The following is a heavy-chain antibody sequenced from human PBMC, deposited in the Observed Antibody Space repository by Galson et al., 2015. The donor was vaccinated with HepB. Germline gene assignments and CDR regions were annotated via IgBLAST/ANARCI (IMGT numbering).Heavy chain of an antibody. J-gene: IGHJ1*01. D-gene: IGHD3/OR15-3a*01. CDR1: GFTLSSYN. CDR2: ISNTGSTV. V-gene: IGHV3-48*01. CDR3: ARGRGTGAGQYFQH. Sequence: SLRLSCAASGFTLSSYNMNWVRQAPGQGLEWVSYISNTGSTVYYADSVKGRFTISRDNAKNSLFLQMNSLRAEDTAVYYCARGRGTGAGQYFQHWGQGTLVTVSS.